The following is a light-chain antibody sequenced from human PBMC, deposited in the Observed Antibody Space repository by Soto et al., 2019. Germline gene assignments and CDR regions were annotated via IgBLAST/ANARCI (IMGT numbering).Light chain of an antibody. CDR1: QSVLYSSNNKNY. J-gene: IGKJ4*01. Sequence: DIVMTQSPDSLAVSLGERATINCKSSQSVLYSSNNKNYLAWYQQKPGQPPKLLIYWASTRESGVPDRFSGSGSGTDFTLTISSLQAEDVAVYYCQQYYSTPLAFGGGTNGDIK. V-gene: IGKV4-1*01. CDR2: WAS. CDR3: QQYYSTPLA.